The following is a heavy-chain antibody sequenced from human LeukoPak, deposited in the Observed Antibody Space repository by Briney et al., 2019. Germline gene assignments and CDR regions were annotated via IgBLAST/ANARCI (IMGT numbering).Heavy chain of an antibody. V-gene: IGHV4-4*07. CDR2: IYTSGST. J-gene: IGHJ4*02. Sequence: PAETLSLTCTVAGGSISSYYWSWIRQPAGKGGEWVGRIYTSGSTNYNPSLKRRVTMSVDTSKNQFSLKLSSVTAADTAVYYCARDLDSSGWDWGQGTLVTVSS. CDR1: GGSISSYY. CDR3: ARDLDSSGWD. D-gene: IGHD6-19*01.